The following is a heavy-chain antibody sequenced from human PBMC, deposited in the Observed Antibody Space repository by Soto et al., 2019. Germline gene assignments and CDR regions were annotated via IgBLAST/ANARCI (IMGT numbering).Heavy chain of an antibody. J-gene: IGHJ5*02. Sequence: PGGSLRLSCAASGFTFSTYAMAWVRQAPGKGLEWVSDIIDSGASTYYADSVKGRFTISRDNAKNSVYLQMNSLSAEDTAMYYCAKGALGQCHALTCYWFDPWGQGTLVTVSS. CDR2: IIDSGAST. V-gene: IGHV3-23*01. CDR3: AKGALGQCHALTCYWFDP. D-gene: IGHD3-16*01. CDR1: GFTFSTYA.